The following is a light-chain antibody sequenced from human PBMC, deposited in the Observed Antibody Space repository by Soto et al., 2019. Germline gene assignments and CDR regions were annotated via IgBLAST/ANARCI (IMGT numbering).Light chain of an antibody. V-gene: IGKV3-20*01. Sequence: EIVLTQSPGTLSLSPGERATLSCRASQSVSSSYLAWYQQKPGQAPRLLIYGASSRATGIPDRFSGRGSGTDLPLTISTLEPEDFAVYYCQQYGSLYTFGQGTKLEIK. J-gene: IGKJ2*01. CDR2: GAS. CDR1: QSVSSSY. CDR3: QQYGSLYT.